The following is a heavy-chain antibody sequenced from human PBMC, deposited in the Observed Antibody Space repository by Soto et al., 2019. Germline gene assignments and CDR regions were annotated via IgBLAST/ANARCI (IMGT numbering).Heavy chain of an antibody. J-gene: IGHJ6*02. CDR3: AKGGLWFGELLGRMDV. Sequence: PGGSLRLSCAAAGFTFSSYGMHWVRQAPGKGMEWVAVISYDGSNKYYADSVKGRFTISRDNSKNTLYLQMNSLRAEDTAVYYCAKGGLWFGELLGRMDVWGQATTFTFSS. CDR1: GFTFSSYG. D-gene: IGHD3-10*01. V-gene: IGHV3-30*18. CDR2: ISYDGSNK.